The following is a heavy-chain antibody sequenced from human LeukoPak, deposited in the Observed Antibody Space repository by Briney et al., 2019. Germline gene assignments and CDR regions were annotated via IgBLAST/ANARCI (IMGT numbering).Heavy chain of an antibody. CDR2: ISGSGGST. CDR1: GFTFSSYA. D-gene: IGHD2-2*01. V-gene: IGHV3-23*01. J-gene: IGHJ4*02. CDR3: AKLGDIVVVPAAGWVDY. Sequence: GGSLRLSCAASGFTFSSYAMSWVRQAPGKGLERVSAISGSGGSTYYADSVKGRFTISRDNSKNTLYLQMNSLRAEDTAVYYCAKLGDIVVVPAAGWVDYWGQGTLVAVSS.